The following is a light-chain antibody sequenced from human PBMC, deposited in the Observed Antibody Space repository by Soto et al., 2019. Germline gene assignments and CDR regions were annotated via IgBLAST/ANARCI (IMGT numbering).Light chain of an antibody. CDR2: KAS. J-gene: IGKJ1*01. CDR1: KSISSW. CDR3: QHYNSYSAA. Sequence: IHMTHSPSALSASVGCLVTITCRASKSISSWLAWYQQKAGKAPNLLIYKASRLESGVPSRFSGSGSETEFTLTISSLQPDDFATYYCQHYNSYSAAFGPGTKVDIK. V-gene: IGKV1-5*03.